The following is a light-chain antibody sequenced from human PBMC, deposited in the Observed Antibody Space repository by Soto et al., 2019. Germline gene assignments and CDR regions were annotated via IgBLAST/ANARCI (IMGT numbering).Light chain of an antibody. CDR2: EVN. V-gene: IGLV2-14*01. CDR3: SSYTNNSTVV. Sequence: QSALTQPASVSGSPGQSITVSCTGTSSDVGAYNSVSWYQQHPGKTPKLMISEVNNRPSGASNRFSASKSGNTPSLTISGLQAEDEADYYCSSYTNNSTVVFGGGTKLTVL. CDR1: SSDVGAYNS. J-gene: IGLJ2*01.